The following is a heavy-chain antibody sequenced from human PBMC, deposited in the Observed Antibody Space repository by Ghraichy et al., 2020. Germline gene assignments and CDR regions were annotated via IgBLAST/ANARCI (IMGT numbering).Heavy chain of an antibody. CDR2: IYYSGST. D-gene: IGHD2-2*01. J-gene: IGHJ6*03. V-gene: IGHV4-59*01. Sequence: SETLSLTCTVSGGSISSYYWSWIRQPPGKGLEWIGYIYYSGSTNYNPSLKSRVTISVDTSKNQFSLKLSSVTAADTAVYYCARAVVPAAFYYYYYMDVWGKGTTVTVSS. CDR1: GGSISSYY. CDR3: ARAVVPAAFYYYYYMDV.